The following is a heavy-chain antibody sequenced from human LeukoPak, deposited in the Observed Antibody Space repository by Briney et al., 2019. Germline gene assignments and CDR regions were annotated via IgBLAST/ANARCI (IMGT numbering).Heavy chain of an antibody. CDR2: IYYSGST. Sequence: PSETLSLTCTVSGGSISSYYWSWIRQPPGKGLEWIGYIYYSGSTNFNPSLNGRVSISRDTSKNQFSLKLSSVTAADTAVYYCARTIAMVRGVPSWFDPWGQGTLVTVSS. CDR3: ARTIAMVRGVPSWFDP. CDR1: GGSISSYY. J-gene: IGHJ5*02. V-gene: IGHV4-59*12. D-gene: IGHD3-10*01.